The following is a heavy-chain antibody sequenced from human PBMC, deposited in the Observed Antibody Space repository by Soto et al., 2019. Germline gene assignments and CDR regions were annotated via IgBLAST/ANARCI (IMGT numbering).Heavy chain of an antibody. Sequence: HVEQQQWGAGLLKPSATLSLTCDVFNGAFSGYYWRWIRPPPGQGLEWCGEITLSGTSHYNPSLKSRVTISVDTSKKYFSLKVTSVTAADTAVYYCARGLEYFQQWGQGTLVTVSS. J-gene: IGHJ1*01. V-gene: IGHV4-34*01. CDR1: NGAFSGYY. CDR3: ARGLEYFQQ. CDR2: ITLSGTS.